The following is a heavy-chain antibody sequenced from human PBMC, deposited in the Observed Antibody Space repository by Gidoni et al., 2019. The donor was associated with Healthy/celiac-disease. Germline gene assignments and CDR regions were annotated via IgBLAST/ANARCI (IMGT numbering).Heavy chain of an antibody. J-gene: IGHJ6*02. Sequence: QVQLVQSGAEVKKPGASVKVSCKVSGYTLTELSMHCVRQAPGKVLEWMGGFDPEDGETIYAQKFQGRVTMTEDTSTDTAYMELSSLRSEDTAVYYCATDQCRLRELLRRRADYYGMDVWGQGTTVTVSS. CDR3: ATDQCRLRELLRRRADYYGMDV. D-gene: IGHD1-26*01. CDR1: GYTLTELS. CDR2: FDPEDGET. V-gene: IGHV1-24*01.